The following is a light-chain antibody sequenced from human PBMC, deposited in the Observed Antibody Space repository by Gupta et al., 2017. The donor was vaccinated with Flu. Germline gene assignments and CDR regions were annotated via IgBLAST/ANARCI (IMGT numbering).Light chain of an antibody. V-gene: IGLV2-8*01. CDR2: EVN. CDR3: TSYAAGSLKV. CDR1: SSDVGGYNY. J-gene: IGLJ1*01. Sequence: QSALTQPPSPPGSPGQSVTISCTGTSSDVGGYNYVSWYQQHPGKAPKLMIYEVNKRPSGVPDRFSGSKSGNTASLTVSGLQAEDEADYYCTSYAAGSLKVFGTGTKVTVL.